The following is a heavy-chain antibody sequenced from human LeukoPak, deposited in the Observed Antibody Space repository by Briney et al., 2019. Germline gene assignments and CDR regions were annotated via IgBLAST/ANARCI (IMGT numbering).Heavy chain of an antibody. CDR2: ISYDGSNK. CDR3: AKDYYGSGSYYNPWHYYYGMDV. Sequence: GRSLRLSCAASGFTFSSYGMHWVRQAPGKGLEWVAVISYDGSNKYYADSVKGRFTVSRDNSKNTLYLQMNSLRAEDTAVYYCAKDYYGSGSYYNPWHYYYGMDVWGQGTTVTVSS. V-gene: IGHV3-30*18. D-gene: IGHD3-10*01. J-gene: IGHJ6*02. CDR1: GFTFSSYG.